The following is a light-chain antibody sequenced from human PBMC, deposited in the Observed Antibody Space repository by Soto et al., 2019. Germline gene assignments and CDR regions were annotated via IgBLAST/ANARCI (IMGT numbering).Light chain of an antibody. CDR3: CSYAGSYTYYV. CDR2: DAS. V-gene: IGLV2-11*01. CDR1: SSDVGGYNY. J-gene: IGLJ1*01. Sequence: QSVLTQPRSVSGSPGQSVTISCTGTSSDVGGYNYVPWYQQHPGKAPKLMIYDASKRPSGVPDRFSGSKSGNTASLTISGLQAEDEADYYCCSYAGSYTYYVFGTGTKVTVL.